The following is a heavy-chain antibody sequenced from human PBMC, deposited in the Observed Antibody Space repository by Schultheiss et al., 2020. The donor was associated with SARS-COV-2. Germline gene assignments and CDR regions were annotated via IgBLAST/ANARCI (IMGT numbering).Heavy chain of an antibody. V-gene: IGHV3-30-3*01. CDR1: GFTFSNAW. J-gene: IGHJ3*02. D-gene: IGHD1-26*01. Sequence: GGSLRLSCAASGFTFSNAWMSWVRQAPGKGLEWVAVISYDGSNKYYADSVKGRFTISRDNSKNTLYLQMNSLRAEDTAVYYCARESYGAFDIWGQGTMVTVSS. CDR3: ARESYGAFDI. CDR2: ISYDGSNK.